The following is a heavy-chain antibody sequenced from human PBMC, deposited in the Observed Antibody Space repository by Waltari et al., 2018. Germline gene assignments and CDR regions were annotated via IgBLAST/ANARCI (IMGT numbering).Heavy chain of an antibody. J-gene: IGHJ6*02. CDR3: ARPAYGDYVEMDV. Sequence: QVQLQESGPGLVKPSETLSLTCAVSGYSISSGYYWGWIRQPPGKGLEWIGSIYHSGSTYYNPSLKSRVTISVDTSKNQFSLKLSSVTAADTAVYYCARPAYGDYVEMDVWGQGTTVTVSS. CDR2: IYHSGST. CDR1: GYSISSGYY. V-gene: IGHV4-38-2*01. D-gene: IGHD4-17*01.